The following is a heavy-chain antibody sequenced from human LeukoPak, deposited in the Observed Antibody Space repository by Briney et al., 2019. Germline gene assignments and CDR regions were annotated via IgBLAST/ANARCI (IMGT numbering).Heavy chain of an antibody. J-gene: IGHJ4*02. V-gene: IGHV5-51*01. D-gene: IGHD2-15*01. CDR1: GYSFTSYW. CDR2: IYPGDSDT. Sequence: GESLKISCKGSGYSFTSYWIGWARQMPGKGLEWMGIIYPGDSDTRYSPSFQGQVTISADKSISTAYLQWSSLKASDTAVYYCARRSCSGATCYQLDYWGQGTLVTVSS. CDR3: ARRSCSGATCYQLDY.